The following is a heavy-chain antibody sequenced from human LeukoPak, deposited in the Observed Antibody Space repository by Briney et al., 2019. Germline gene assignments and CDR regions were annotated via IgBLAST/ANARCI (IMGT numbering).Heavy chain of an antibody. CDR3: ARGYDYVWGSYRHYFDY. J-gene: IGHJ4*02. V-gene: IGHV4-59*01. CDR2: IYYSGST. D-gene: IGHD3-16*02. CDR1: GGSISSYY. Sequence: SETLSLTCTVSGGSISSYYWSWIRQPPGKGLEWIGYIYYSGSTNYNPSLKSRVTISVDTSKNQFSLKLSSVTAADTAVYYCARGYDYVWGSYRHYFDYWGQGTLVTVSS.